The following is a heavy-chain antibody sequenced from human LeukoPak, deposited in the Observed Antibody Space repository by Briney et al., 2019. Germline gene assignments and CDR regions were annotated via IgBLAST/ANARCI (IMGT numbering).Heavy chain of an antibody. CDR1: GGSISSSSYY. CDR3: ARCGEQRLGDPFDY. D-gene: IGHD6-25*01. Sequence: SETLSLTCTVSGGSISSSSYYWGWIRQPPGKGLEWIGSIYYSGSTYYNPSLKSRVTISVDTSKNQFSLKLSSVTAADTAVYYCARCGEQRLGDPFDYWGQGTLVTASS. CDR2: IYYSGST. V-gene: IGHV4-39*01. J-gene: IGHJ4*02.